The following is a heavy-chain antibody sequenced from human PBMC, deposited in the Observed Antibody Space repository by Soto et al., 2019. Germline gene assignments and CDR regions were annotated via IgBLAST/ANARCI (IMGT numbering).Heavy chain of an antibody. CDR3: ARDLGGCSGGSCSYNWFDP. V-gene: IGHV1-2*02. CDR2: INPKSGGT. CDR1: GYTFTGYY. Sequence: ASVKVACKASGYTFTGYYMHWVRQAPGQGLEWMGWINPKSGGTSYAQRFQGRVTMTRDTSTSTVYMELRRLKSDDTAVYYCARDLGGCSGGSCSYNWFDPWGQGTLVTVSS. D-gene: IGHD2-15*01. J-gene: IGHJ5*02.